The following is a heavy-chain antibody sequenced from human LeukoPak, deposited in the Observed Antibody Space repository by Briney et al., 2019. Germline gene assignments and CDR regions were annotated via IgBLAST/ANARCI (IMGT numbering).Heavy chain of an antibody. Sequence: GGSLRLSCAASGFTFNNYGMFWFRQAPGKGLDWVSFIRFDGSHKYYADSVKGRFTISRDNSKNTVYLQMDSLRAEDTALYYCARVNVSLNADAFDIWGQGTMITVSS. J-gene: IGHJ3*02. V-gene: IGHV3-30*02. D-gene: IGHD1-1*01. CDR1: GFTFNNYG. CDR3: ARVNVSLNADAFDI. CDR2: IRFDGSHK.